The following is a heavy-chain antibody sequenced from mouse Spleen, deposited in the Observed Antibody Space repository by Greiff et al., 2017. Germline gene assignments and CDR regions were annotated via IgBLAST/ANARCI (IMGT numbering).Heavy chain of an antibody. CDR3: ARGDYGYFDY. V-gene: IGHV1-4*01. CDR2: IYPSSGYT. J-gene: IGHJ2*01. D-gene: IGHD2-4*01. CDR1: GYTFTSYT. Sequence: VQLQQSGAELARPGASVKMSCKASGYTFTSYTMHWVKQRPGQGLEWIGYIYPSSGYTKYNQKFKDKATLTADKSSSTAYMQLSSLTSEDSAVYYCARGDYGYFDYWGQGNTLTGSP.